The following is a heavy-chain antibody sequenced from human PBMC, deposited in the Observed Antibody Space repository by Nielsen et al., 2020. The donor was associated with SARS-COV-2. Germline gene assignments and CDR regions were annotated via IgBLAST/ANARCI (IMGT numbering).Heavy chain of an antibody. D-gene: IGHD2-21*02. CDR3: AKDRGIVVVTAGFDY. CDR1: GFTFSSYG. CDR2: ISYDGSNK. Sequence: GESLKISCAASGFTFSSYGMHWVRQAPGKGLEWVAVISYDGSNKYYADSVKGRFTISRDNSKNTLYLQMNSLRAEDTAVYYCAKDRGIVVVTAGFDYWGQGTLVTVSS. V-gene: IGHV3-30*18. J-gene: IGHJ4*02.